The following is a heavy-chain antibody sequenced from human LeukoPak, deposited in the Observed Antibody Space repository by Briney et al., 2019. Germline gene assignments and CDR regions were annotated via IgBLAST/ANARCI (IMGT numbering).Heavy chain of an antibody. CDR3: ARIRVRGVVVAAKAFDI. CDR2: IDWDDDK. CDR1: GFSLSTSGMC. V-gene: IGHV2-70*11. D-gene: IGHD2-15*01. Sequence: VSGPTLVNPTQTLTLTCTFSGFSLSTSGMCVSWIRQPPGKALEWLARIDWDDDKYYSTSLKTRLTISKDTSKNQVVLTMTNMDPVDTATYYCARIRVRGVVVAAKAFDIWGQGKMVTVSS. J-gene: IGHJ3*02.